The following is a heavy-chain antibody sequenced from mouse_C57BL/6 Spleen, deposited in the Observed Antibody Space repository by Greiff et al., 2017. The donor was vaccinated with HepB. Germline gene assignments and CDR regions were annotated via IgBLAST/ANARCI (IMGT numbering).Heavy chain of an antibody. CDR3: ARELLRYFDV. V-gene: IGHV2-2*01. CDR2: IWSGGST. Sequence: QVQLKQSGPGLVQPSQSLSITCTVSGFSLTSYGVHWVRQSPGKGLEWLGVIWSGGSTDYNAAFISRLSISKDNSKSQVFFKMNSLQADDTAIYYCARELLRYFDVWGTGTTVTVSS. CDR1: GFSLTSYG. J-gene: IGHJ1*03. D-gene: IGHD1-1*01.